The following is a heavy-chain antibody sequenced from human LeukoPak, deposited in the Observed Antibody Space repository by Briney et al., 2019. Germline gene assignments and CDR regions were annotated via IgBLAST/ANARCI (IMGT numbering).Heavy chain of an antibody. D-gene: IGHD1-26*01. V-gene: IGHV1-69*13. CDR3: ATDQRYGGTYYELGY. CDR2: LIPIFDTA. Sequence: ASLKVSCKPPGGTFSSYAISWVRQAPGQGLEWMGGLIPIFDTANYAQKFQGRVTITADESTSTAYMELSSLRSEDTAVYYCATDQRYGGTYYELGYWGQGTLVTVSS. CDR1: GGTFSSYA. J-gene: IGHJ4*02.